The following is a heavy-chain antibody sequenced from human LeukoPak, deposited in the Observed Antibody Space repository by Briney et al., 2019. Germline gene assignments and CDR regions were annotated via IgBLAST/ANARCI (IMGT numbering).Heavy chain of an antibody. CDR2: ISSSSSYI. Sequence: GGSLRLSCAASGFTFSSYSMNWVRQAPGKGLEWVSFISSSSSYIYYADSVEGRFTISRDNAKNSLYLQMNSLRAEDTAVYYCASLVFYDILTGPDYWGQGTLVTVSS. D-gene: IGHD3-9*01. CDR1: GFTFSSYS. V-gene: IGHV3-21*01. J-gene: IGHJ4*02. CDR3: ASLVFYDILTGPDY.